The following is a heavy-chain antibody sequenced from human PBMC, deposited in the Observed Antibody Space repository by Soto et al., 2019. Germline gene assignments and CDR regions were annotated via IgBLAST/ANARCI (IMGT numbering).Heavy chain of an antibody. CDR1: GDSVNSGSYY. D-gene: IGHD5-18*01. Sequence: QVQLRESGPGLVKPSETLSLTCTVSGDSVNSGSYYWTWVRQPPGKGLEWIGYIYYNGSTNYKPSLQSRVTISIDTSKNQFSLKLTSVTAADTAFYYCARDIRGYSRAFDYWGQGTLVTVSS. V-gene: IGHV4-61*01. CDR3: ARDIRGYSRAFDY. CDR2: IYYNGST. J-gene: IGHJ4*02.